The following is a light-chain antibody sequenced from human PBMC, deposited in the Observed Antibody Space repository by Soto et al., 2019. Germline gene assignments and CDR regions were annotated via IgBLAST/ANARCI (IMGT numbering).Light chain of an antibody. Sequence: EIVMTQSPATLSVSPGERATLSCRASQSVSSNLAWFHQKPGQAPRLLIYGASTRATGIPARFSGSGSGTEFTHTISSLQSEDFAVYYCQQYDNWPPKYTFGQGTKLEIK. J-gene: IGKJ2*01. V-gene: IGKV3-15*01. CDR3: QQYDNWPPKYT. CDR2: GAS. CDR1: QSVSSN.